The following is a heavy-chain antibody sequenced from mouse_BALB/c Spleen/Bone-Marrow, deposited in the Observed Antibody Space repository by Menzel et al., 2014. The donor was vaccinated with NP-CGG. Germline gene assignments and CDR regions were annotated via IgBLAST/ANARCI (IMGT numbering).Heavy chain of an antibody. CDR3: ARLNYYGNLFV. J-gene: IGHJ1*01. Sequence: EVKVVESGGGLVQPGGSLNLSCAASGFDFSRYWMSWVRQAPGKGLEWIGEINPDSNTINYTPSLKDKFIVSRDNAKNTLYLQMSKVRSEDTALYYCARLNYYGNLFVWGAGTTVTVSS. D-gene: IGHD1-1*01. CDR1: GFDFSRYW. V-gene: IGHV4-1*02. CDR2: INPDSNTI.